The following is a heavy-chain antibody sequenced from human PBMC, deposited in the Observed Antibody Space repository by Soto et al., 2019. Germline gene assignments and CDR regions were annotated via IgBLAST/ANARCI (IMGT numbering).Heavy chain of an antibody. V-gene: IGHV3-7*01. D-gene: IGHD2-15*01. Sequence: PGGSLRLSRAAPGFTFSSYWMNWVRQAPGKGLEWVANIRQDGSEKYYVDYVKGRFTISRDNAKNSLYLQMNSLRAEDTAVYYCARPRLAVVAATPLAYWGQGTLVTVSS. CDR2: IRQDGSEK. CDR3: ARPRLAVVAATPLAY. J-gene: IGHJ4*02. CDR1: GFTFSSYW.